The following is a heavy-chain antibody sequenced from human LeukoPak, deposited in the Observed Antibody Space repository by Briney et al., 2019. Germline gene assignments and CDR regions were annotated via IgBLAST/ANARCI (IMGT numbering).Heavy chain of an antibody. D-gene: IGHD6-13*01. V-gene: IGHV3-53*05. Sequence: PGGSLRLSCAASGFTVSSNYMSWVRQAPGKGLGWVSDIYSGGSTYYADSVKGRFTISRDNSKNTLYLQMNSLRADGTALYYWARGAYSNSWYAYYLDERVQGTLVAVSS. CDR1: GFTVSSNY. CDR2: IYSGGST. J-gene: IGHJ4*02. CDR3: ARGAYSNSWYAYYLDE.